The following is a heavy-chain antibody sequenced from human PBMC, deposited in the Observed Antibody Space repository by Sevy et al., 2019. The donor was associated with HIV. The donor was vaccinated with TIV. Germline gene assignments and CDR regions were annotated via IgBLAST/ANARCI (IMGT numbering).Heavy chain of an antibody. Sequence: GGSLRLSCERSGFTFRSYEMNWVRQAPGKGLEWISYIYASGSPIYYSDSVRGRFTISRDDAKNSLYLQMDDLRVDDTATYYCARKVGYYYYYGMDVWGQGTTVTVSS. J-gene: IGHJ6*02. CDR2: IYASGSPI. CDR3: ARKVGYYYYYGMDV. V-gene: IGHV3-48*03. CDR1: GFTFRSYE.